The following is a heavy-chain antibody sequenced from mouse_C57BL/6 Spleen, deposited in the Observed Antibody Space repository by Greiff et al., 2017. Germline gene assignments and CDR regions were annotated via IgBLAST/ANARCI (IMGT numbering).Heavy chain of an antibody. CDR1: GYSFTSYY. J-gene: IGHJ4*01. V-gene: IGHV1-66*01. Sequence: VKLQESGPELVKPGASVKISCKASGYSFTSYYIHWVKQRPGQGLEWIGWIYPGSGNTKYNEKFKGKATLTADTSSSTAYMQLSSLTSEDSAVYYCARSRGYSNGMDYWGQGTSVTVSS. CDR2: IYPGSGNT. CDR3: ARSRGYSNGMDY. D-gene: IGHD2-5*01.